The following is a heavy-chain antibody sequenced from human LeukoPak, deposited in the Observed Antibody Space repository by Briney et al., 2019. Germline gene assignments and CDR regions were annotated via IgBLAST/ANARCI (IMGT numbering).Heavy chain of an antibody. Sequence: GGSLRLSCAASGFTFDDYGMSWVRQAPGKGLEWVSGINWNGGSTGYADSVKGRFTISRDNAKNSLYLQMNSLRAEDTALYYCARVPDATVKEIFDYWGQGTLVTVSS. CDR3: ARVPDATVKEIFDY. D-gene: IGHD4-17*01. J-gene: IGHJ4*02. CDR1: GFTFDDYG. CDR2: INWNGGST. V-gene: IGHV3-20*04.